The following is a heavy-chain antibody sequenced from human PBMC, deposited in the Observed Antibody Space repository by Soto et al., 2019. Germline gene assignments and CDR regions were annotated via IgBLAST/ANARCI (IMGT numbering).Heavy chain of an antibody. CDR1: GFTFSSYV. J-gene: IGHJ5*01. CDR3: AKESIVGVVLDS. D-gene: IGHD3-3*01. CDR2: ISASGGST. V-gene: IGHV3-23*01. Sequence: GGSLRLSCAASGFTFSSYVMTWVRQAPGKGLEWVSTISASGGSTYYADSVKGRFIISRDSSKNTLYMQMSSLRAEDTAVYYCAKESIVGVVLDSWGQGTLVTVSS.